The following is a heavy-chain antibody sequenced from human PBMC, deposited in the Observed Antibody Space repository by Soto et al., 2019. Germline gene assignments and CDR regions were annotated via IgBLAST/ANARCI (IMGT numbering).Heavy chain of an antibody. CDR2: ISGSGGST. CDR1: GFTFSSYA. Sequence: GGSLRLSCAASGFTFSSYAMSWVRQAPGKGLEWVSAISGSGGSTYYADSVKGRFTISRDKSKNTLYLQMNSLRAEDKAVYYCAKGASPRRGSSSYYFDYWGQGTLVTVSS. J-gene: IGHJ4*02. CDR3: AKGASPRRGSSSYYFDY. D-gene: IGHD6-13*01. V-gene: IGHV3-23*01.